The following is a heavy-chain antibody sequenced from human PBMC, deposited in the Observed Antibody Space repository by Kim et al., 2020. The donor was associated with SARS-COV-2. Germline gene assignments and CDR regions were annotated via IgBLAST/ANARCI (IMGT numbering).Heavy chain of an antibody. CDR3: AKDLGGFDY. CDR1: GFTFSSYG. J-gene: IGHJ4*02. V-gene: IGHV3-30*18. CDR2: ISYDGSNK. Sequence: GGSLRLSCAASGFTFSSYGMHWVRQAPGKGLEWVAVISYDGSNKYYADSVKGRFTISRDNSKNTLYLQMNSLRAEDTAVYYCAKDLGGFDYWGQGTLVTVSS.